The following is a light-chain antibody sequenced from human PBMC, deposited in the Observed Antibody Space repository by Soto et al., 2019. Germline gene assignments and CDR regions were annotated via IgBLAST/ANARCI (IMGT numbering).Light chain of an antibody. CDR2: GAS. V-gene: IGKV3-15*01. J-gene: IGKJ3*01. CDR3: QQYNNWPGFT. Sequence: EIVMTQSPATLSVSPGERATLSCRASQSVSSNLAWYQQKPGQAPRLLIYGASTRATGIPARFSGSGSGTEFTLTISSLQSEDFGVYYCQQYNNWPGFTFGPGTKVDIK. CDR1: QSVSSN.